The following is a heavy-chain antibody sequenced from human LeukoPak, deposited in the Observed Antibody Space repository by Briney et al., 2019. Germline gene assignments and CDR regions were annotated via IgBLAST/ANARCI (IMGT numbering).Heavy chain of an antibody. CDR3: ARVGSGGAWFDF. D-gene: IGHD6-19*01. J-gene: IGHJ4*02. CDR1: GGSISSSSYY. V-gene: IGHV4-39*07. Sequence: PSETLSLTCTVSGGSISSSSYYWGWIRQPPGKGLEWIGSISYSRSTYYNPSLKSRVTISLDTSKNQLSLTLTSVTAADTAVYYCARVGSGGAWFDFWGQGTLVSVSS. CDR2: ISYSRST.